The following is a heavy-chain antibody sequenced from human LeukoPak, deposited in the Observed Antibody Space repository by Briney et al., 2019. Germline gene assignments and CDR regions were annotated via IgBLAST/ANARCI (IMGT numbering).Heavy chain of an antibody. CDR1: GFTFSSFG. D-gene: IGHD6-19*01. J-gene: IGHJ4*02. CDR2: IKEDGSRN. V-gene: IGHV3-7*05. Sequence: GGSLRLSCAASGFTFSSFGFHWVRQAPGKGLEWVANIKEDGSRNHYVDSVKGRFTISRDNAKNSLYLQMNSLRAEDTAVYYCARQLSGWYDADPYWGQGTLVTVSS. CDR3: ARQLSGWYDADPY.